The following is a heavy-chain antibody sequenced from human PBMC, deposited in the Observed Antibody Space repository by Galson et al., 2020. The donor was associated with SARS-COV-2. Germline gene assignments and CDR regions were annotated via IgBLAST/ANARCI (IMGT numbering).Heavy chain of an antibody. CDR1: GYTFTSYD. D-gene: IGHD2-15*01. CDR2: MNPNSGNT. J-gene: IGHJ6*02. Sequence: ASVKVSCKASGYTFTSYDINWVRQATGQGLEWMGWMNPNSGNTGYAQKFQGRVTMTRNTSISTAYMELSSLRSEDTAVYYCARDPKTGYCSGGSCYSDGMDVWGQGTTFTVSS. CDR3: ARDPKTGYCSGGSCYSDGMDV. V-gene: IGHV1-8*01.